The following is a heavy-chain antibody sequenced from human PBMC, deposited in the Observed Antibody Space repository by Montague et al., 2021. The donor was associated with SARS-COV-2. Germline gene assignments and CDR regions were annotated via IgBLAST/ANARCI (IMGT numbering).Heavy chain of an antibody. CDR3: ARTYGSGRGDAFDS. Sequence: SETLSLTCTVSGGSVSSSTYLWGWICQPTGKGLEWIGSINNSGCTHSKPSHMSRVTISVDTSKNQFSLKLTSVTAADMAIYYCARTYGSGRGDAFDSWGQGTMVIVST. CDR1: GGSVSSSTYL. CDR2: INNSGCT. D-gene: IGHD3-10*01. J-gene: IGHJ3*01. V-gene: IGHV4-39*01.